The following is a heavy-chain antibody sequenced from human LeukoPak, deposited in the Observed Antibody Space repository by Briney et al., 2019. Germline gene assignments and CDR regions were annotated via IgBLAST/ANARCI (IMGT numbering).Heavy chain of an antibody. V-gene: IGHV3-21*01. D-gene: IGHD1-26*01. Sequence: PGGSLRLSCAASGFTFSSYGMHWVRQAPGKGLEWVSSISSSSSYIYYADSVKGRFTISRDNAKNSLCLQMNSLRAEDTAVYYCARERAGGFDIWGQGTMVTVSS. CDR3: ARERAGGFDI. CDR2: ISSSSSYI. J-gene: IGHJ3*02. CDR1: GFTFSSYG.